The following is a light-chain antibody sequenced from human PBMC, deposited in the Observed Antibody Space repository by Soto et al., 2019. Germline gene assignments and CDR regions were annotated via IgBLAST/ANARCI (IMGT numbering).Light chain of an antibody. Sequence: QPVLTQPASVSGSPGQSITISCTGTNSDVGFYNYVSWYQLHPGKAPKLIIYDVTNRPSGVSHRFSGSKSGNTASLTISGLLPEDEADYYCSSYTTRTTVVFGGGTKLTVL. J-gene: IGLJ2*01. CDR3: SSYTTRTTVV. CDR1: NSDVGFYNY. CDR2: DVT. V-gene: IGLV2-14*01.